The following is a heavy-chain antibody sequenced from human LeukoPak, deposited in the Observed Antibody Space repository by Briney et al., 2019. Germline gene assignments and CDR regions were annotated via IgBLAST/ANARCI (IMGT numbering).Heavy chain of an antibody. CDR2: IYYSGDS. CDR1: GGSISSYY. Sequence: PSETLSLSCTVSGGSISSYYWSWIRQPPGKGLEWIGYIYYSGDSNSNPSLKSRVTMSLDTSKNQFSLRLSSVTAADTAVYYCARHPFSTPFDYWGRGTLVTVSS. CDR3: ARHPFSTPFDY. J-gene: IGHJ4*02. V-gene: IGHV4-59*08. D-gene: IGHD2/OR15-2a*01.